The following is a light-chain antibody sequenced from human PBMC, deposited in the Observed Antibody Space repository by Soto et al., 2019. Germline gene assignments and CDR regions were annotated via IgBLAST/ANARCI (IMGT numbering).Light chain of an antibody. CDR1: QDIRGA. V-gene: IGKV1-13*02. CDR3: QQFNTYPLT. Sequence: AIQLTQSPSSLSASVGDRVTITCRASQDIRGALAWYQQKPGKPPKLLIFDVSSLQSGVPSRFSGSGSGTDFTLTISSLQPEDFATYYCQQFNTYPLTFGQGTRLEIK. CDR2: DVS. J-gene: IGKJ5*01.